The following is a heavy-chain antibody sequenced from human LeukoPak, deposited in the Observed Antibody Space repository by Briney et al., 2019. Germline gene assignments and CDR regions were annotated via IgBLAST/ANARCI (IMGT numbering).Heavy chain of an antibody. J-gene: IGHJ4*02. CDR3: ARNDYESSGFDF. CDR2: IYYSGST. CDR1: GYSISTSNW. D-gene: IGHD3-22*01. Sequence: SETLSLTCAVSGYSISTSNWWGWIRQPPGKGLEWIGYIYYSGSTFYDPSLKSRVTMSVDTSNNQFSLKLSSVTAVDSAVYYCARNDYESSGFDFWGQGALVTVSS. V-gene: IGHV4-28*01.